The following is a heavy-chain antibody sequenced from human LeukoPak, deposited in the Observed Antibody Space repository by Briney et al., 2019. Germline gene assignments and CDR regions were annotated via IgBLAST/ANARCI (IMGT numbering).Heavy chain of an antibody. J-gene: IGHJ5*02. D-gene: IGHD6-19*01. CDR1: GGSFSGYY. V-gene: IGHV4-34*01. CDR2: INHSGST. Sequence: SETLSLTCAVYGGSFSGYYWSWIRQLPGKLLEWIGEINHSGSTNYNTSLKSRVTISVDTSKNQFSLKLSSVTAADTAVYYCARGRHSSGWYGRHNWFDPWGQGTLVTVSS. CDR3: ARGRHSSGWYGRHNWFDP.